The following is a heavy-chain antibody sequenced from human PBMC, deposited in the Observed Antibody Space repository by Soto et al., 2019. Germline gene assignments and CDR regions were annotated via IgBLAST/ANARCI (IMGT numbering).Heavy chain of an antibody. J-gene: IGHJ4*02. D-gene: IGHD3-10*01. CDR1: GGSISSSSYY. V-gene: IGHV4-39*01. CDR2: IYYSGST. Sequence: QLQLQESGPGLVKPSETLSLTCTVSGGSISSSSYYWGWIRQPPGKGLEWIGSIYYSGSTYYNPSLKSRVTISVDTSKNQFSLKLSSVTAADTAVYYCARTYGSGSPTPYYFDYWGQGTLVTVSS. CDR3: ARTYGSGSPTPYYFDY.